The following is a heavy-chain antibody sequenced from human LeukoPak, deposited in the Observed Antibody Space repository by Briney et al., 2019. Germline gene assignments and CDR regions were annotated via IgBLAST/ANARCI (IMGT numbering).Heavy chain of an antibody. Sequence: SETLSLTCTVSGGSISSYYWSWIRQPAGKGLEWIGRIYSSGSTNHNPSLESRVTMSVDTSKNQFSLKLSSVTAADTAVYYCARGSGYYGSGSPFDAFDIWGQGTMVTVSS. CDR2: IYSSGST. CDR1: GGSISSYY. J-gene: IGHJ3*02. V-gene: IGHV4-4*07. CDR3: ARGSGYYGSGSPFDAFDI. D-gene: IGHD3-10*01.